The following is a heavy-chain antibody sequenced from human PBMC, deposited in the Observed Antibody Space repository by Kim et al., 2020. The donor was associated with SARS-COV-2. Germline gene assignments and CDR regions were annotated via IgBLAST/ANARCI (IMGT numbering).Heavy chain of an antibody. CDR3: ARIGLGYCGSTGCCVRAFDI. CDR1: GGSISSYY. V-gene: IGHV4-59*13. Sequence: SETLSLTCTVSGGSISSYYWSWIRQPPGKGLEWIGYMYYSGSTNYNPSLKSRVTISVDTSKNRFSLKLSSVTAADTAVYYCARIGLGYCGSTGCCVRAFDIWGQGTMVAVSS. CDR2: MYYSGST. D-gene: IGHD2-2*03. J-gene: IGHJ3*02.